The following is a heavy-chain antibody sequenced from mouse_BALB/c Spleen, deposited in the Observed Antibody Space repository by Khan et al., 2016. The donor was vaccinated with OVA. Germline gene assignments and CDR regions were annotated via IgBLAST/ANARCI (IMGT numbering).Heavy chain of an antibody. D-gene: IGHD1-1*01. Sequence: VQLQQSGPELVRPAASVKISCKASGYSFTGYFMNWVMQRHGKSLEWIGRINPHIGETFYNQRFKDKATLTVDESYTTAHMELRSLASEASAVYYCTRIYRSDFDYWGQGTTLTVSS. CDR2: INPHIGET. CDR1: GYSFTGYF. V-gene: IGHV1-20*02. J-gene: IGHJ2*01. CDR3: TRIYRSDFDY.